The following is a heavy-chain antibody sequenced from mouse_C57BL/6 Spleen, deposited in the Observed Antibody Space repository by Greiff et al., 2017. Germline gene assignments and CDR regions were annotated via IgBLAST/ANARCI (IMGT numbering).Heavy chain of an antibody. CDR2: IHPNSGST. Sequence: QVQLQQSGAELVKPGASVKLSCKASGYTFTSYWMHWVKQRPGQGLEWIGMIHPNSGSTNYNEKFKSKATLTVDKSSRTAYMQLSSLTSEDSAVYYCAREGGNSYAMDYWGQGTSVTVSS. J-gene: IGHJ4*01. CDR3: AREGGNSYAMDY. D-gene: IGHD2-1*01. CDR1: GYTFTSYW. V-gene: IGHV1-64*01.